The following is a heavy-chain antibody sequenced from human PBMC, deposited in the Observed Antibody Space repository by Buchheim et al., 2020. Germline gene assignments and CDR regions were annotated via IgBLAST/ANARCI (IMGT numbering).Heavy chain of an antibody. V-gene: IGHV3-11*06. Sequence: QVQLVESGGALVKPGESLRLSCVVSGFSFSDYYMSWIRQAPGKGLEWVSYISSTSTYTNYADSVKDRFTISRDNAKNSLYLQMNSLRVEDTAIYYCASYSSSSGLGYWGQGTL. CDR1: GFSFSDYY. D-gene: IGHD6-6*01. J-gene: IGHJ4*02. CDR3: ASYSSSSGLGY. CDR2: ISSTSTYT.